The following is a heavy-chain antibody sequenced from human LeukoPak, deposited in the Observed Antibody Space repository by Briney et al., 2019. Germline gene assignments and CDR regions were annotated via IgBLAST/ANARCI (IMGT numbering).Heavy chain of an antibody. CDR2: IYYSGST. CDR3: ASIGAMGSSGYR. Sequence: PETLSLTCTVSGGSISSSSYYWGWIRQPPGKGLEWIGSIYYSGSTYYNPSLKSRVTISVDTSKNQFSLKLSSVTAADTAVYYCASIGAMGSSGYRWGQGTLVTVSS. D-gene: IGHD3-22*01. J-gene: IGHJ4*02. V-gene: IGHV4-39*01. CDR1: GGSISSSSYY.